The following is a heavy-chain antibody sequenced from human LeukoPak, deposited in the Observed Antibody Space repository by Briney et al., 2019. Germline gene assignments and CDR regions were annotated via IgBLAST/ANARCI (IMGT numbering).Heavy chain of an antibody. D-gene: IGHD5-24*01. Sequence: ASVKVSCKASGYTFTSYDINWVRQATGQGLEWMGWMNPNSGNTGYAQKFQGRVTMTEDTSTDTAYMELSSLRSEDTAVYYCATRRWLVDYWGQGTLVTVSS. J-gene: IGHJ4*02. CDR2: MNPNSGNT. CDR1: GYTFTSYD. CDR3: ATRRWLVDY. V-gene: IGHV1-8*02.